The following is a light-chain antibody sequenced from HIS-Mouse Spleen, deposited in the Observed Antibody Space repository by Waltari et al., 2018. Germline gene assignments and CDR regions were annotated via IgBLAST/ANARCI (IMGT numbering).Light chain of an antibody. CDR3: QSADSSGTWV. V-gene: IGLV3-25*03. CDR2: KDS. Sequence: SYELTQPPSVSVSPGQTARITCSGAALPKQYAYWYQQKPGQAPVPVIYKDSERPSGIPERFSGSSSGTTVTLTISGVQAEDEADYYCQSADSSGTWVFGGGTKLTVL. J-gene: IGLJ3*02. CDR1: ALPKQY.